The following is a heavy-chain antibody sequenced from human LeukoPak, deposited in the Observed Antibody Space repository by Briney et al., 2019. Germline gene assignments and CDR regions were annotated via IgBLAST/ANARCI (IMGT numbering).Heavy chain of an antibody. CDR2: ISSSGGTT. J-gene: IGHJ4*02. V-gene: IGHV3-23*01. CDR1: GFTFSTYA. Sequence: PGGSLRLSCAASGFTFSTYAVNWVRQAPGKGLEWVSAISSSGGTTYYADSVKGRFSISRDNSKSILYLQMNSLRAEDTAVYYCEKGWFGTVGDYWGQGTLVTVSS. D-gene: IGHD3-10*01. CDR3: EKGWFGTVGDY.